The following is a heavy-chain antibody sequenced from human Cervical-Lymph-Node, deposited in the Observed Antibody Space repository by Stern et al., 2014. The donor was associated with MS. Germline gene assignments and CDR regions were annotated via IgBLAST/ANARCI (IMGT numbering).Heavy chain of an antibody. J-gene: IGHJ5*02. D-gene: IGHD2-2*01. CDR1: GGSISSGDYY. Sequence: EQLEESGPGLVQPSQTLSLTCTVSGGSISSGDYYWSWIRQPPGKGLEWIGYIYYSGSTYSNPSLKSRVTISVDTSKNQFSLKLSSVTAADTAVYYCARGSSHCSSTSCYPTNWFDPWGQGTLVTVSS. V-gene: IGHV4-30-4*01. CDR2: IYYSGST. CDR3: ARGSSHCSSTSCYPTNWFDP.